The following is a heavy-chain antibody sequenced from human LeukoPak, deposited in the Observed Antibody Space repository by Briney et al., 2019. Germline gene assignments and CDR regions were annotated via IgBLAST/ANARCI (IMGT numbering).Heavy chain of an antibody. V-gene: IGHV4-39*01. CDR3: ARTMVRGVIIAFDI. CDR1: GGSISSSSYS. J-gene: IGHJ3*02. Sequence: SETLSLTCTVSGGSISSSSYSWGWIRQPPGKGLEWIGSIYYSGSTYYNPSLKSRVTISVDTSKNQFSLKLSSVTAADTAVYYCARTMVRGVIIAFDIWGQGTMVTVSS. CDR2: IYYSGST. D-gene: IGHD3-10*01.